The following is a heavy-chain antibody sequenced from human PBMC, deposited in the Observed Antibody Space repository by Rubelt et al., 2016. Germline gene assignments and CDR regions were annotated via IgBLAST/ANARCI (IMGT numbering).Heavy chain of an antibody. Sequence: QVRLQESGPGLVKPSETLSLMCTVSGGSISNYYWSWIRQPPGKGLEWIGYIYYSGSTHYKPSLKSRVTCAVDTSKNQFSLKPSSVTAADTAAYYCARHWDYDGMDVWGQGTTVTVS. CDR3: ARHWDYDGMDV. V-gene: IGHV4-59*08. CDR2: IYYSGST. J-gene: IGHJ6*02. D-gene: IGHD7-27*01. CDR1: GGSISNYY.